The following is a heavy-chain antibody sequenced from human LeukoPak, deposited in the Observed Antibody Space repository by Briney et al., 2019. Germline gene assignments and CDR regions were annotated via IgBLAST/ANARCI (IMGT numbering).Heavy chain of an antibody. Sequence: GGSLRLSCAASGFTFSSYSMNWVRQAPGKGLEWVSSISSSSNYIYYADSVRGRFTISRDNAERSLYLQMNGLRAEDTAVYYCVRDRNGYYSFDYWGQGILVTVSS. D-gene: IGHD3-22*01. V-gene: IGHV3-21*04. CDR2: ISSSSNYI. CDR1: GFTFSSYS. J-gene: IGHJ4*02. CDR3: VRDRNGYYSFDY.